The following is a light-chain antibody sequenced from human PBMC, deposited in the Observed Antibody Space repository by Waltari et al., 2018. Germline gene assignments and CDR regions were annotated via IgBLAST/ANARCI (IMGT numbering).Light chain of an antibody. Sequence: DIQMTQSPSTLSASVGDRFTITCRASQSISKWLAWYQQKPGKDPKLLIYKEATLESGVTARVSGSGSVREFTLTISRLQPDDFATYDCQQYNSYSLLTFGGGTKVEIK. V-gene: IGKV1-5*03. CDR2: KEA. J-gene: IGKJ4*01. CDR1: QSISKW. CDR3: QQYNSYSLLT.